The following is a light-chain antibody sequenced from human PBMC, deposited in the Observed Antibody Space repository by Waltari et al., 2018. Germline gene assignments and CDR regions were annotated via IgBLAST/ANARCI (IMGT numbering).Light chain of an antibody. V-gene: IGKV1-33*01. CDR2: DAS. J-gene: IGKJ2*01. CDR1: QDINNF. CDR3: QQYRNLPYT. Sequence: DIQMTQSPSSLSASVGDRVPSTCQASQDINNFLNWYQQKPGRAPKLLIFDASNLETGVPSRFIGSGSETDFSFTITSLQLEDIATYYCQQYRNLPYTFGQGTKLEV.